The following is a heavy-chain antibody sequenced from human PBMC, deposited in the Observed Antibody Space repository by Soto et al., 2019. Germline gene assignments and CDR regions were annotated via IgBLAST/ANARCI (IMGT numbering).Heavy chain of an antibody. D-gene: IGHD3-22*01. V-gene: IGHV4-59*08. J-gene: IGHJ4*02. CDR1: CYSITSYY. CDR3: ARLGGYYQAFDS. Sequence: SDTLSLTCSVVCYSITSYYWSWMQKPPGKGLEWIGYIYYSGSTNYNPSLKSRVTISVDTSKNQFSLKLSSVTAADTAVYYCARLGGYYQAFDSWGQGTLVTVS. CDR2: IYYSGST.